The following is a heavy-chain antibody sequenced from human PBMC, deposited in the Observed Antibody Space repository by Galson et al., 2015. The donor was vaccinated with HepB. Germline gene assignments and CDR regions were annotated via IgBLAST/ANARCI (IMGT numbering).Heavy chain of an antibody. V-gene: IGHV1-18*01. CDR3: ARGYMVRGVRWRLNDY. J-gene: IGHJ4*02. Sequence: SVKVSCKASGYTFTSYGISWVRQAPGQGLEWMGWISAYNGNTNYAQKLQGRVTMTTDTSTSTAYMELRSLRSDDTAVYYCARGYMVRGVRWRLNDYWAREPWSPSPQ. CDR1: GYTFTSYG. D-gene: IGHD3-10*01. CDR2: ISAYNGNT.